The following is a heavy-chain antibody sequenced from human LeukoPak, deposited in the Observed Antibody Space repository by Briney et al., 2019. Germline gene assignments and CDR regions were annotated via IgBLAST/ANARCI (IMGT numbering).Heavy chain of an antibody. Sequence: GGSLRLSCAASGFTFSSYSMNWVRQAPGKGLEWVSSISSSSSCIYYADSVKGRSTISRDNAKNSLYLQMNSLRAEDTAVYYCARDLKRRVYYDSSGSDDAFDIWGQGTMVTVSS. CDR1: GFTFSSYS. V-gene: IGHV3-21*01. D-gene: IGHD3-22*01. CDR3: ARDLKRRVYYDSSGSDDAFDI. CDR2: ISSSSSCI. J-gene: IGHJ3*02.